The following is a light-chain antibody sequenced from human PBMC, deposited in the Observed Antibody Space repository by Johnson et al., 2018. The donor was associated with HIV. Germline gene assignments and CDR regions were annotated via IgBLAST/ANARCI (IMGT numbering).Light chain of an antibody. CDR1: SSNIGNNY. CDR2: ENN. J-gene: IGLJ1*01. V-gene: IGLV1-51*02. CDR3: GTWDSSLSAGGV. Sequence: VSAAPGQKVTISCSGSSSNIGNNYVSWYQQLPGTAPKLLIYENNKRPSGIPDRFSGSKSGTSATLGITGLQTGDEADYYCGTWDSSLSAGGVFGTGTRVTV.